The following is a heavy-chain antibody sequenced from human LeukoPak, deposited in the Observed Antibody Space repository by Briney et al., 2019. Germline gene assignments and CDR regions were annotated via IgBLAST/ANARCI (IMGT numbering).Heavy chain of an antibody. CDR3: ARGRGAPPPRYYYGMDV. J-gene: IGHJ6*02. CDR1: GGSFSGYY. Sequence: SETLSLTCAVYGGSFSGYYWTWIRQPPGKGLEWIGEINHSGSTNYNPSLKSRVTISVDTSKNQFPLRLSSGTAADTAVYYCARGRGAPPPRYYYGMDVWGQGTTVTVSS. CDR2: INHSGST. V-gene: IGHV4-34*01.